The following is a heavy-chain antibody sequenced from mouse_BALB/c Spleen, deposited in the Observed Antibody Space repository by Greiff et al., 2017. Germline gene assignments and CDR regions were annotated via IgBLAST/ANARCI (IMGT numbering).Heavy chain of an antibody. CDR3: ASTCYRSSAYAMDY. V-gene: IGHV14-4*02. J-gene: IGHJ4*01. CDR1: GFNIKDYY. Sequence: VQLQQSGAELVRPGASVKLSCTASGFNIKDYYMHWVKQRPEQGLEWIGWIDPANGDTEYAPKFQGKATMTVDKSSSTAYMQLNSPTSEVSAVYYCASTCYRSSAYAMDYWGQGTSVTVSS. CDR2: IDPANGDT. D-gene: IGHD1-1*01.